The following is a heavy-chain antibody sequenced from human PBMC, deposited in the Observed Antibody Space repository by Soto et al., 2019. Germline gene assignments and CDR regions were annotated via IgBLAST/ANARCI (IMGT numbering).Heavy chain of an antibody. V-gene: IGHV3-15*01. J-gene: IGHJ4*02. CDR1: GFTFSNAW. D-gene: IGHD1-26*01. CDR3: TTVLRSGDFDY. CDR2: IKTKNDDGAI. Sequence: PGGSLRLSCAASGFTFSNAWMSWVRQTPGKGLEWVGLIKTKNDDGAIDYTAPVKGRFTISRDDSKNTLYLQMNSLRTEDTAVYYCTTVLRSGDFDYWGQGSRVTVSS.